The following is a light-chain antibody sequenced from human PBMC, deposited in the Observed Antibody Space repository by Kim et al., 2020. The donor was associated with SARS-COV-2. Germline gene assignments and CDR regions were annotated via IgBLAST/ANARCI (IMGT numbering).Light chain of an antibody. J-gene: IGLJ3*02. CDR2: RNN. CDR3: SAWDRSLSAWV. CDR1: NNNVGDQG. V-gene: IGLV10-54*01. Sequence: QAGLTQPPSVSKGLRQTATLTCTGNNNNVGDQGAAWLQQHRGHPPKLLSYRNNNRPSGISERLSASRSGNTASLTITGLQAEDEADYYCSAWDRSLSAWVFGGGTQLTVL.